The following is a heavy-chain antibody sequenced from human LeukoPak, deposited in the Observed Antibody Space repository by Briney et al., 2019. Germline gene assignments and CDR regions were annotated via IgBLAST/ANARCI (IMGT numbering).Heavy chain of an antibody. D-gene: IGHD3-22*01. CDR1: GYTFTSYG. CDR3: ARDDYYYDSSGYPMFDY. CDR2: ISAYNGNT. Sequence: ASVKVPCKASGYTFTSYGISWVRQAPGQGLEWMGWISAYNGNTNYAQKLQGRVTMTTDTSTSTAYMELRSLRSDDTAVYYCARDDYYYDSSGYPMFDYWGQGTLVTVSS. V-gene: IGHV1-18*01. J-gene: IGHJ4*02.